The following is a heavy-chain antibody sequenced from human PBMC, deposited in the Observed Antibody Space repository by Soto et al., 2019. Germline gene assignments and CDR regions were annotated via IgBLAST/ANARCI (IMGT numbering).Heavy chain of an antibody. Sequence: LPETLSSTCTVSGSSISCGDYYWSWIRQPPGKGLEWIGYIYYSGSTNYNPSLKSRVTISVDTSKNQFSLKLSSVTAADTAVYYCARMVATQTDWFDPWGQGTLVTVSS. V-gene: IGHV4-61*08. CDR1: GSSISCGDYY. J-gene: IGHJ5*02. CDR2: IYYSGST. D-gene: IGHD5-12*01. CDR3: ARMVATQTDWFDP.